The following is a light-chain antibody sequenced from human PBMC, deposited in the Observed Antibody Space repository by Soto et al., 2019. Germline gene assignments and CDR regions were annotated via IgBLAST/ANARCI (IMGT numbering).Light chain of an antibody. CDR3: ETWDSNTWV. CDR2: LEGSGSY. V-gene: IGLV4-60*02. Sequence: QPVLTQSSSASASLGSSVKLTCTLSSGHSNNIIAWHQQQPGKAPRYLMKLEGSGSYSKRSGVPDRFSGSSSGADRYLTISNLQFEDEADYYCETWDSNTWVFGGGTKVTVL. J-gene: IGLJ3*02. CDR1: SGHSNNI.